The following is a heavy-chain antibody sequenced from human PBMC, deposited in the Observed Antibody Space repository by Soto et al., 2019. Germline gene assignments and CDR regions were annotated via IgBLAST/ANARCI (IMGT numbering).Heavy chain of an antibody. CDR3: AKDRRLAPIFYYYYGMDV. J-gene: IGHJ6*02. D-gene: IGHD3-3*01. CDR1: GFTFSSYA. V-gene: IGHV3-23*01. CDR2: ISGSGGST. Sequence: PGGSLRLSCAASGFTFSSYAMSWVRQAPGKGLEWVSAISGSGGSTYYADSVKGQFTISRDKSKNTLYLQMNSLRAEDTAVYYCAKDRRLAPIFYYYYGMDVWGQGTTVTVSS.